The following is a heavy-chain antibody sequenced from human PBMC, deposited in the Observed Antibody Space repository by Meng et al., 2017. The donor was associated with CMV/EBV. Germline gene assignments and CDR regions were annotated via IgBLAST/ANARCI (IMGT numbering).Heavy chain of an antibody. CDR2: IRSKANSYAT. J-gene: IGHJ4*02. V-gene: IGHV3-73*01. D-gene: IGHD6-19*01. Sequence: GESLKISCAASGFTFSGSAMHWARQASGKGLEWVGRIRSKANSYATAYAASVKGRFTISRDDSKNTAYLQMNSLKTEDTAVYYCTVRIAVAGTIDYWGQGTLVTVSS. CDR3: TVRIAVAGTIDY. CDR1: GFTFSGSA.